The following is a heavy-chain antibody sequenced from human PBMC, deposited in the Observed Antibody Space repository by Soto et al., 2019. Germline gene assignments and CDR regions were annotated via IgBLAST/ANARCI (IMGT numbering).Heavy chain of an antibody. CDR3: ARGGGVGVAGSAAFDM. J-gene: IGHJ3*02. V-gene: IGHV1-2*02. D-gene: IGHD3-3*01. Sequence: QLHLVQSGAVVKKPGASVTVSCSASGYPVTAYYMHWVRQAPGRGLEWMGGINPATGAAKYTQTFQGRVTMPRDTSTSTVFRELGGLTSEDTAVFSCARGGGVGVAGSAAFDMWGQGTLVTVSS. CDR1: GYPVTAYY. CDR2: INPATGAA.